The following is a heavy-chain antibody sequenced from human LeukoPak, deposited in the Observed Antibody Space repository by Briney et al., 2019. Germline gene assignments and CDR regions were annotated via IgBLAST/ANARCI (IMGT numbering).Heavy chain of an antibody. J-gene: IGHJ4*02. D-gene: IGHD3-3*01. CDR2: IKQDGSEK. Sequence: GGSLRLSCAASGFTFSSYWMSWVRQAPGKGLEWVANIKQDGSEKYYVDSVKGRFTISRDDAKNSLYLQMNSLRAEDTAVYYCARASITIFGVVITAPLDYWGQGTLVTVSS. V-gene: IGHV3-7*01. CDR1: GFTFSSYW. CDR3: ARASITIFGVVITAPLDY.